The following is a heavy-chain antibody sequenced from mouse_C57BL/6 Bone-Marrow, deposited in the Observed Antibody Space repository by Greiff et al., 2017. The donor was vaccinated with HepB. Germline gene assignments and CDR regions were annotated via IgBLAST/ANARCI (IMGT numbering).Heavy chain of an antibody. CDR2: IDPSDSYT. J-gene: IGHJ4*01. CDR3: AKRRRPLYAMDY. CDR1: GYTFTSYW. Sequence: VQLQQPGAELVKPGASVKLSCKASGYTFTSYWMQWVKQRPGQGLELIGEIDPSDSYTNYNQKFKGKATLTVDTSSSTAYMQLSSLTSEDSAVYYCAKRRRPLYAMDYWGQGTSVTVSS. V-gene: IGHV1-50*01. D-gene: IGHD6-1*01.